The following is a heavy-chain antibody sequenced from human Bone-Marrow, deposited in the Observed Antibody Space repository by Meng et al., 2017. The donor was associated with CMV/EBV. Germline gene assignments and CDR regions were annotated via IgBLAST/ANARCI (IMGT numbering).Heavy chain of an antibody. Sequence: SETLSLTCTVSGGSISSGGYYWSWIRQPPGKGLEWIGYIYYSGSTNYNPSLKSRVTISVDTSKNQFSLKLSSVTAADTAVYYCASGLGYCSSTSCYTWGYYYGMDVWGQGTTVTVSS. CDR1: GGSISSGGYY. D-gene: IGHD2-2*02. V-gene: IGHV4-61*08. CDR3: ASGLGYCSSTSCYTWGYYYGMDV. CDR2: IYYSGST. J-gene: IGHJ6*02.